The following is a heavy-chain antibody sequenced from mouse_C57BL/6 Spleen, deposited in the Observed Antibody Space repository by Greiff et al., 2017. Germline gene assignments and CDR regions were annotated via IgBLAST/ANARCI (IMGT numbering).Heavy chain of an antibody. CDR2: IDPANGNT. CDR1: GFNFKNTY. Sequence: VQLQQSVAELVRPGASVKLSCTASGFNFKNTYMHWVKQRPEQGLEWIGRIDPANGNTKYAPKFQGKATMTVDTSSNTAYLQLSSLTSEDTAIYYCARTPYYCGSSYNYVGDWGQGTTLTVSS. D-gene: IGHD1-1*01. CDR3: ARTPYYCGSSYNYVGD. V-gene: IGHV14-3*01. J-gene: IGHJ2*01.